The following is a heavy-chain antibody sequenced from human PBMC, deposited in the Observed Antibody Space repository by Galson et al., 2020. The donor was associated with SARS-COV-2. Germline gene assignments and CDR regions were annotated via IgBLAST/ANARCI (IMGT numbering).Heavy chain of an antibody. CDR2: ISSSSSLI. CDR3: AYSYASQFEY. CDR1: GFTFSSYS. D-gene: IGHD5-18*01. J-gene: IGHJ4*02. V-gene: IGHV3-48*02. Sequence: GESLKISCAASGFTFSSYSMNWVRQAPGKGLEWVAYISSSSSLIYYADSVKGRFTISRDNAKNSLYLQMNGLRDEDTAVYYCAYSYASQFEYWGQGTLVTVSS.